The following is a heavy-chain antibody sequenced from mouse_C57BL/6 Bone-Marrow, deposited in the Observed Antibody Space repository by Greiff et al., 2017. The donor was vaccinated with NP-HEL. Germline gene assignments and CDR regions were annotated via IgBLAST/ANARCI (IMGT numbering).Heavy chain of an antibody. V-gene: IGHV5-4*01. J-gene: IGHJ2*01. CDR1: GFTFSSYA. Sequence: EVKLQESGGGLVKPGGSLKLSCAASGFTFSSYAMSWVRQTPEKRLEWVATISDGGSYTYYPDNVKGRFTISRDNAKNNLYLQMSHLKSEDTAMYYCARDEAMVTTGFDYWGQGTTLTVSS. D-gene: IGHD2-2*01. CDR2: ISDGGSYT. CDR3: ARDEAMVTTGFDY.